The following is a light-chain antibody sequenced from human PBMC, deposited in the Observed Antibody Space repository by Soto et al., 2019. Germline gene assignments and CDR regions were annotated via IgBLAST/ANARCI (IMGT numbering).Light chain of an antibody. V-gene: IGLV2-14*01. CDR3: SSYTSSSTYV. CDR2: EVS. Sequence: QSVLTQPASVSGSPGQSITISCTGTSSDVGGYNYVSWHQLHPGKAPKLMVYEVSNRPSGVSNRFSGSKSGNTASLTISGLQAEDEADYYCSSYTSSSTYVLGTGTKLTVL. CDR1: SSDVGGYNY. J-gene: IGLJ1*01.